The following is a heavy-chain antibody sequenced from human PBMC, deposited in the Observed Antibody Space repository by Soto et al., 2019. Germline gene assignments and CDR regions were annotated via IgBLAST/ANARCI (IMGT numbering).Heavy chain of an antibody. CDR2: IYSAGST. Sequence: GGSLRLSCAASGLTVSSSYMSWVRQAPGKGLQWVSVIYSAGSTYYANSVKGRFTVSRDNAKNSVYLEMNSLSAEDTALYYCARESEDLTSNFDYWGQGTLVTVSS. J-gene: IGHJ4*02. CDR1: GLTVSSSY. V-gene: IGHV3-53*01. CDR3: ARESEDLTSNFDY.